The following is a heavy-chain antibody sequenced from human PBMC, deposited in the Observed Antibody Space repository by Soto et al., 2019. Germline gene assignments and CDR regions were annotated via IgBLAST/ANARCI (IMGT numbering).Heavy chain of an antibody. CDR3: ARGRSRGQYTIFGVVICRRTKYYDYYMDV. CDR2: MNPNSGNT. V-gene: IGHV1-8*01. Sequence: QVQLVQSGAEVKKPGASVKVSCQASGYTFTSYDINWVRQATGQGLEWMGWMNPNSGNTGYAQKFQGRVTMTRNTSISTAYLEVSSLRSEDTAGYYCARGRSRGQYTIFGVVICRRTKYYDYYMDVWVKGTTVTVSS. J-gene: IGHJ6*03. D-gene: IGHD3-3*01. CDR1: GYTFTSYD.